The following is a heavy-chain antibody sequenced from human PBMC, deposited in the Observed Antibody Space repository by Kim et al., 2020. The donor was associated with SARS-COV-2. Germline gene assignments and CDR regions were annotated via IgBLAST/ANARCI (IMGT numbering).Heavy chain of an antibody. CDR3: AKARVRDVWGSYRFYYY. D-gene: IGHD3-16*02. J-gene: IGHJ6*01. V-gene: IGHV3-30*18. CDR1: GFTFSSYG. CDR2: ISYDGSNK. Sequence: GGSLRLSCAASGFTFSSYGMHWVRQAPGKGLEWVAVISYDGSNKYYADSVKGRFTISRDNSKNTLYLQMNSLRAEDTAVYYCAKARVRDVWGSYRFYYY.